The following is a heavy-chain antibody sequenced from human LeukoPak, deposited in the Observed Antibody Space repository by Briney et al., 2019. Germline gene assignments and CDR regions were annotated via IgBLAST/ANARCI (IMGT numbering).Heavy chain of an antibody. V-gene: IGHV4-59*01. CDR2: IYYSGTT. Sequence: SETLSLTCTVSGGSISSSYWSWIRQPPGKGLEWIGYIYYSGTTNYNPSLKSRVTISVDTSKNQFSLILSSVTAADTAVYYCVSHAAVDAFEIWGQGTMVTVSS. CDR3: VSHAAVDAFEI. J-gene: IGHJ3*02. D-gene: IGHD6-13*01. CDR1: GGSISSSY.